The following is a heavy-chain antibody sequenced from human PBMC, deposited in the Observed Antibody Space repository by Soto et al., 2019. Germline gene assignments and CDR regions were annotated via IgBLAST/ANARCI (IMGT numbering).Heavy chain of an antibody. CDR1: GFTFDDYA. D-gene: IGHD2-15*01. CDR3: AKGGRYCSGGSSSLGYYYMDV. V-gene: IGHV3-9*01. Sequence: GGSLRLSCAASGFTFDDYAMHWVRQAPGKGLEWVSGISWNSGSIGYADSVKGRFTISRDNAKNSLYLQMNSLRAEDTALYYCAKGGRYCSGGSSSLGYYYMDVWGKGTTVTVSS. CDR2: ISWNSGSI. J-gene: IGHJ6*03.